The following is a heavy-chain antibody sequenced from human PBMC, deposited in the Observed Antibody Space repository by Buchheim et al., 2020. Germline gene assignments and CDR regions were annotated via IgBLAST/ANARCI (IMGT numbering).Heavy chain of an antibody. CDR3: ARIRAYVNLDY. J-gene: IGHJ4*02. CDR1: GASISSVDYY. D-gene: IGHD3-10*02. Sequence: QVQLDESGPPAVKSSETLSLTCTVSGASISSVDYYWSWVRQSPGKGLEWIGYIYHTGRTFYNPALKSRVTLSVDTSANQFSLAVRSVTAADTAVYFCARIRAYVNLDYWGRGTL. V-gene: IGHV4-30-4*01. CDR2: IYHTGRT.